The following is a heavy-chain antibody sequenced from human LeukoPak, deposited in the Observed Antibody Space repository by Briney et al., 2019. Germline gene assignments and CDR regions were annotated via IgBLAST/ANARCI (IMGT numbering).Heavy chain of an antibody. CDR3: ARDPICCSGGSCYSVYPFDP. J-gene: IGHJ5*02. D-gene: IGHD2-15*01. CDR2: IIPIFGTA. V-gene: IGHV1-69*05. CDR1: GGTFSSYA. Sequence: GASVKVSCKASGGTFSSYAISWVRQAPGQGLEWMGRIIPIFGTANYAQKFQGRVTITTDESTSTAYMELSSLRSEDTAVYYCARDPICCSGGSCYSVYPFDPWGQGTLVTVSS.